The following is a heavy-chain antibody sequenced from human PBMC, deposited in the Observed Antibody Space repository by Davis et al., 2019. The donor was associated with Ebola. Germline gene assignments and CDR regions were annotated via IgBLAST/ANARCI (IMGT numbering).Heavy chain of an antibody. V-gene: IGHV3-23*01. D-gene: IGHD3-3*01. CDR3: AKDRTIFGVVIPGGFDY. Sequence: GESLKISCAASGFTFSSFGMHWVRQAPGKGLEWVSAISGSGGSTYYADSVKGRFTISRDNSKNTLYLQMNSLRAEDTAVYYCAKDRTIFGVVIPGGFDYWGQGTLVTVSS. CDR2: ISGSGGST. CDR1: GFTFSSFG. J-gene: IGHJ4*02.